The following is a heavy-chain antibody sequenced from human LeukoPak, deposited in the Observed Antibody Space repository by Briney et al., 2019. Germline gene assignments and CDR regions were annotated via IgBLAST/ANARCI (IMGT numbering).Heavy chain of an antibody. CDR3: ARGPYSYDSSGAFDI. V-gene: IGHV4-61*02. J-gene: IGHJ3*02. CDR1: GDSISSGDYY. Sequence: SETLSLTCTVSGDSISSGDYYWSWIRQPAEKGLEWIGRISSSGSTNYNPSLKSRVTISVDTSKNQFSLKLSSVTAADTAVYFCARGPYSYDSSGAFDIWGQGTMVTVSS. D-gene: IGHD3-22*01. CDR2: ISSSGST.